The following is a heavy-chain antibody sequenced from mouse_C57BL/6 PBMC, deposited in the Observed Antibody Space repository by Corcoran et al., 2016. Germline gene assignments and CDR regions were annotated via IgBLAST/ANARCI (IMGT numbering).Heavy chain of an antibody. CDR1: GYTFIDYY. J-gene: IGHJ2*01. Sequence: EVQLQQSGPELVKPGASVKISCKASGYTFIDYYMNWVKQSHGKSLEWIGDINPNNGGTSYNQKFKGKATLTVDKSSSTAYMELRSLTSEDSAVYYCARSYYGSSYDWGQGTTLTVSS. CDR3: ARSYYGSSYD. V-gene: IGHV1-26*01. CDR2: INPNNGGT. D-gene: IGHD1-1*01.